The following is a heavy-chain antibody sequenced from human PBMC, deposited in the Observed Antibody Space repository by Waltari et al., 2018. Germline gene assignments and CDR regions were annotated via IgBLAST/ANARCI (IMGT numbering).Heavy chain of an antibody. D-gene: IGHD3-9*01. Sequence: QVQLVQSGAEVKKPGSSVKVSCKASGGTFSSYAISWVRQAPGQGLEWMGGIIPILGIANYAQKFQGRVTITADESTSTAYMELSSLRSEDTAVYYCAREGYDILTGKMNGFDPWGQGTLVTVSS. CDR1: GGTFSSYA. CDR2: IIPILGIA. CDR3: AREGYDILTGKMNGFDP. J-gene: IGHJ5*02. V-gene: IGHV1-69*04.